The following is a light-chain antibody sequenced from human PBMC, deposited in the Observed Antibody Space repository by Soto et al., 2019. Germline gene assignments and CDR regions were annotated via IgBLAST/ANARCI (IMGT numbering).Light chain of an antibody. J-gene: IGKJ3*01. Sequence: ELVLTQSPGTVSLSPGERATLSCRASQSVSNNYLAWYQHKPGQAPRLLIYGASSRASGIPDRFSGSGSGTDFTLTVTTLEPEDXAVYYCQQYASSPKTFG. CDR3: QQYASSPKT. CDR2: GAS. CDR1: QSVSNNY. V-gene: IGKV3-20*01.